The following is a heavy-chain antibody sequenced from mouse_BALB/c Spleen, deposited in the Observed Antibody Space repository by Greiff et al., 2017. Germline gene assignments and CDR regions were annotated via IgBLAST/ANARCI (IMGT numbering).Heavy chain of an antibody. J-gene: IGHJ4*01. V-gene: IGHV2-6-7*01. CDR3: ARDKISPEDGYYPSYYAMDY. CDR1: GFSLTGYG. Sequence: QVQLKESGPGLVAPSQSLSITCTVSGFSLTGYGVNWVRQPPGKGLEWLGMIWGDGSTDYNSALKSRLSISKDNSKSQVFLKMNSLQTDDTARYYCARDKISPEDGYYPSYYAMDYWGQGTSVTVSS. CDR2: IWGDGST. D-gene: IGHD2-3*01.